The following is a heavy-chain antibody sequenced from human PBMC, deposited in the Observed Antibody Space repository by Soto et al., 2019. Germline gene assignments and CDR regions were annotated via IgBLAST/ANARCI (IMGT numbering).Heavy chain of an antibody. CDR3: AKVPSSPISSGWNKYYYYYGMDV. D-gene: IGHD6-19*01. CDR2: ISGSGGST. CDR1: GFTFSSYA. V-gene: IGHV3-23*01. Sequence: GGSLRLSCAASGFTFSSYAMSWVRQAPGKGLEWVSAISGSGGSTYYADSVKGRFTISRDNSKNTLYLQMNSLRAEDTAVYYCAKVPSSPISSGWNKYYYYYGMDVWGQGTTVTVSS. J-gene: IGHJ6*02.